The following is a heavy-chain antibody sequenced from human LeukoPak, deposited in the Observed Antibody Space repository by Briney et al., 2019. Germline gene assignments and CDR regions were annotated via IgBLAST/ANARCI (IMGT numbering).Heavy chain of an antibody. Sequence: SETLSLTCAVYGGSVSGHYWSWIRQPPGKGLEWIGEINHSGSTNYNPSLKSRVTISVDTSKNQFSLKLNSVTAADTAVYYCARRYYDFWSASRYFDYWGQGTLVTVSS. D-gene: IGHD3-3*01. CDR2: INHSGST. V-gene: IGHV4-34*01. J-gene: IGHJ4*02. CDR3: ARRYYDFWSASRYFDY. CDR1: GGSVSGHY.